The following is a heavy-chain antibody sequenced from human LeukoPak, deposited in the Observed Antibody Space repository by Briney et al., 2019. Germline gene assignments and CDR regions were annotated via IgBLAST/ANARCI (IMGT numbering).Heavy chain of an antibody. V-gene: IGHV3-30-3*01. Sequence: GRSLRLSCAASGFTFSSYAMHWVRQAPGKGLEWVAVISYDGSNKYYADSVKGRFTISRDNSKNTLYLQMNSLRAEDTAVYYCARKIGGAVAGNWYFDLWGRGTLAIVSS. D-gene: IGHD6-19*01. CDR1: GFTFSSYA. CDR2: ISYDGSNK. CDR3: ARKIGGAVAGNWYFDL. J-gene: IGHJ2*01.